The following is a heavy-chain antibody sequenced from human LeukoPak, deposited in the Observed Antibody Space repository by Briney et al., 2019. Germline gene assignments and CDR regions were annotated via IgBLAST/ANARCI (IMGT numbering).Heavy chain of an antibody. CDR3: ARVKGRFGEHYFDY. CDR1: GGSISSYY. J-gene: IGHJ4*02. V-gene: IGHV4-59*06. Sequence: PSETLSLTCTVSGGSISSYYWSWIRQHPGKGLEWIGYIYYSGSTYYNPSLKSRVTISVDTSKNQFSLKLSSVTAADTAVYYCARVKGRFGEHYFDYWGQGTLVTVSS. D-gene: IGHD3-16*01. CDR2: IYYSGST.